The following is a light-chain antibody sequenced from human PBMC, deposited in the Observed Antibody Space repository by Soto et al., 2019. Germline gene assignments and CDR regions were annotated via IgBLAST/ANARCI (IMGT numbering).Light chain of an antibody. CDR2: GAS. V-gene: IGKV3-20*01. J-gene: IGKJ1*01. CDR1: QSVDSSF. CDR3: KQYGSSVT. Sequence: EIVLTQSPGFLPLSPGERATLSCRASQSVDSSFFAWYQQKPGQAPRLLIYGASKRAAGIPDRFSGRWSGTVFTITISRLEPEDFAVYYWKQYGSSVTFGQGTKVEIK.